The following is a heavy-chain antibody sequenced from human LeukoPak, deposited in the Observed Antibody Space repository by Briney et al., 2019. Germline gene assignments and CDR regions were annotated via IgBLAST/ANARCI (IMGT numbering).Heavy chain of an antibody. D-gene: IGHD3-10*01. CDR2: ISGSGGST. J-gene: IGHJ4*02. CDR1: TLTLITSA. V-gene: IGHV3-23*01. Sequence: GRSLTPSLAPVTLTLITSAAGSGRQAPGKGLEWVSAISGSGGSTYYADSVKGRFTISRDNSKNTLYLQMNSLTGEETAVYYWANNGADLWGWFGQSYLGQGTLVTVSS. CDR3: ANNGADLWGWFGQSY.